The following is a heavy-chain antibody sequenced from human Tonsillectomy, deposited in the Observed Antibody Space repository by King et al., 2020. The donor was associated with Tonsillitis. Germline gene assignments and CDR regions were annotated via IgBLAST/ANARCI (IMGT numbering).Heavy chain of an antibody. J-gene: IGHJ4*02. CDR2: IIPILGIA. D-gene: IGHD6-19*01. CDR3: ARAAIYSTGPGVFDY. Sequence: QLVQSGAEVKKPGSSVKVSCKASGGTFSSYAISWVRQAPGQGLEWMGRIIPILGIANYAQKFKGRVTITADKSTSTAYRELSSLRSEDTAVYYCARAAIYSTGPGVFDYWGQGTLVTVSS. CDR1: GGTFSSYA. V-gene: IGHV1-69*09.